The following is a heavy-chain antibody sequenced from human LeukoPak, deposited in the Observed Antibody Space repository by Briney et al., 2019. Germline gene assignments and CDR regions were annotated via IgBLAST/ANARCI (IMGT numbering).Heavy chain of an antibody. CDR1: GITISSYG. V-gene: IGHV3-30*18. D-gene: IGHD3-10*01. J-gene: IGHJ4*01. CDR2: ISYDGNYK. Sequence: GGSLRLSCAASGITISSYGMHWVRQAPGKGLDWVAVISYDGNYKYYADSVKGRFTISKDISKNTLYLEMNSLRAEDTAVYYCAKAASGSSYHYFDYWGHGTLVTVSS. CDR3: AKAASGSSYHYFDY.